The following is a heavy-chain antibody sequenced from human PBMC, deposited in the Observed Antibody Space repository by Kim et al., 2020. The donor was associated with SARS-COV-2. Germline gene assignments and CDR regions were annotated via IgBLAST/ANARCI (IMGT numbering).Heavy chain of an antibody. D-gene: IGHD4-17*01. V-gene: IGHV3-30*18. CDR1: GFTFSSYG. CDR3: AKDGGWSTVVTPPVGYFDL. CDR2: ISYDGSNK. J-gene: IGHJ2*01. Sequence: GGSLRLSCAASGFTFSSYGMHWVRQAPGKGLEWVAVISYDGSNKYYADSVKGRFTISRDNSKNTLYLQMNSLRAEDTAVYYCAKDGGWSTVVTPPVGYFDLWGRGTLVTVSS.